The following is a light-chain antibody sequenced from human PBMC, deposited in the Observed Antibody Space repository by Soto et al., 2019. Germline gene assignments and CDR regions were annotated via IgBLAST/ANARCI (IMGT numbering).Light chain of an antibody. CDR3: SAWDDSIYGPV. Sequence: QSVLTQPTSAAGTTGQRVAISCSGGSSNIGTNPVNWYLHLPGTAPKLLIYSDNQRPSGVPDRFSGSKSGTSASLTISGLQSEDEADYFCSAWDDSIYGPVFGGGTKLTVL. J-gene: IGLJ2*01. CDR2: SDN. V-gene: IGLV1-44*01. CDR1: SSNIGTNP.